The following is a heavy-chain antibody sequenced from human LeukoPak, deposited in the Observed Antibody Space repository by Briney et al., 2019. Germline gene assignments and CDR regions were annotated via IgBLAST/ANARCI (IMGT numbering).Heavy chain of an antibody. V-gene: IGHV1-2*02. CDR2: INPNSGGT. J-gene: IGHJ4*02. CDR1: GYTFTNKS. D-gene: IGHD1-1*01. CDR3: ARNWNGIDY. Sequence: ASVKVSCKTSGYTFTNKSMHWVRQAPGQGLEWMGWINPNSGGTKYAQKFQGRVTMTTDTSISTAYMDLSSLTSDDTAVYYCARNWNGIDYWGQGALVTVSS.